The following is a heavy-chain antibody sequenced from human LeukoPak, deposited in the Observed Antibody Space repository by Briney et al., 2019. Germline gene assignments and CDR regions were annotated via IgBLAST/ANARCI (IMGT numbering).Heavy chain of an antibody. Sequence: SETLSPTCTVSGGSISSYYWSWIRQPPGKGREWIGYIYYSGSTNYNPSLKSRVTISVDTSKNQFSLKLSSVTAADTAVYYCARVDYYDSGKSAFGIWGQGTMVTVSS. CDR1: GGSISSYY. J-gene: IGHJ3*02. CDR3: ARVDYYDSGKSAFGI. CDR2: IYYSGST. D-gene: IGHD3-22*01. V-gene: IGHV4-59*01.